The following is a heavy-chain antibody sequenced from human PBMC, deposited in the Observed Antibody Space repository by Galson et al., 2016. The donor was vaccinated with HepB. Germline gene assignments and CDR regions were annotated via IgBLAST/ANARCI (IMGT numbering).Heavy chain of an antibody. Sequence: SLRLSCAASGFTLTSYGMHWVRQAPGKGLEWVAVIWFDGSNKYYADSVKGRFTISRDNSKNTLYLQMNSLRAEDTAVYYCTLATRYDAFDIWSQGTLVTVSA. CDR1: GFTLTSYG. CDR3: TLATRYDAFDI. CDR2: IWFDGSNK. D-gene: IGHD6-6*01. J-gene: IGHJ3*02. V-gene: IGHV3-33*01.